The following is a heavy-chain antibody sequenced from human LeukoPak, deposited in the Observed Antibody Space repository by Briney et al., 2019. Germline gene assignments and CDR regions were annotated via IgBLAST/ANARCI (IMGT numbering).Heavy chain of an antibody. J-gene: IGHJ4*02. Sequence: ASVTVSCKVSVYTLTELSMYWVRLAPGKGLEWLGGFDPEDGETIYAQQFQGRVTMTEDTSTDTAYMELSSLRSEDTAVYYCATHDPVGATNKGDYWGQGTLVTVSS. CDR3: ATHDPVGATNKGDY. CDR2: FDPEDGET. D-gene: IGHD1-26*01. V-gene: IGHV1-24*01. CDR1: VYTLTELS.